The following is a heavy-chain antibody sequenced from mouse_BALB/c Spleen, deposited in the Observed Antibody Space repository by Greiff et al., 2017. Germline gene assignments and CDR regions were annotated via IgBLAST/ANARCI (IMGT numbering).Heavy chain of an antibody. CDR2: ISYDGSN. CDR3: ASMITAWFAY. J-gene: IGHJ3*01. V-gene: IGHV3-6*02. D-gene: IGHD2-4*01. Sequence: EVQLVESGPGLVKPSQSLSLTCSVTGYSITSGYYWNWIRQFPGNKLEWMGYISYDGSNNYNPSLKNRISITRDTSKNQFFLKLNSVTTEDTATYYCASMITAWFAYWGQGTLVTVSA. CDR1: GYSITSGYY.